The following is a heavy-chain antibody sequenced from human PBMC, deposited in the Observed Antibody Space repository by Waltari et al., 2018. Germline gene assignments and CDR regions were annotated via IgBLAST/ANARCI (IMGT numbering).Heavy chain of an antibody. CDR1: GVSITSNRHY. CDR3: ATYIGASVGTAAFDV. Sequence: QLQLQESGPGLVTPSETLSLTCSVSGVSITSNRHYWGLIRQPPGQGLEWIATMSYSGATYSSPSLKSRVTISRDTSKNQLSLKLGSVTAADTAIYYCATYIGASVGTAAFDVWGQGTMVSVSS. V-gene: IGHV4-39*01. CDR2: MSYSGAT. D-gene: IGHD1-1*01. J-gene: IGHJ3*01.